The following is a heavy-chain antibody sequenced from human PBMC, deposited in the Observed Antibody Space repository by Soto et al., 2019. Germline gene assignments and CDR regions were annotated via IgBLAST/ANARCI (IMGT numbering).Heavy chain of an antibody. CDR1: GFTFSSYG. V-gene: IGHV3-30*18. CDR3: AKDLGYCSSTSCYVGGADY. CDR2: ISYDGSNK. D-gene: IGHD2-2*01. J-gene: IGHJ4*02. Sequence: GGSLRLSCAASGFTFSSYGMHWVRQAPGKGLEWVAVISYDGSNKYYADSVKGRFTISRDNSKNTLYLQMNSLRAEDTAVYYCAKDLGYCSSTSCYVGGADYWGQGTLVTVSS.